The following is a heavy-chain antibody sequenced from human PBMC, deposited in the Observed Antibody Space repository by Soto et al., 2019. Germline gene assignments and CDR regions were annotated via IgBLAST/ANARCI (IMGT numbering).Heavy chain of an antibody. CDR2: ISGSGGST. D-gene: IGHD2-15*01. Sequence: PGGSLRLSCAASGFTFSSYAMSWVRQAPGKGLEWVSAISGSGGSTYYADSVKGRFTISRDNSKNTLYLQMNSLRAEDTAVYYCAKDRVVVVVAAYLDPWGQGTLVTVSS. CDR1: GFTFSSYA. V-gene: IGHV3-23*01. J-gene: IGHJ5*02. CDR3: AKDRVVVVVAAYLDP.